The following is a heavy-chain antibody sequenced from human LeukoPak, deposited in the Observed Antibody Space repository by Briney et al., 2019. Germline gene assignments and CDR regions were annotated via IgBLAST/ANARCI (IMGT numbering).Heavy chain of an antibody. Sequence: SETLSLTCAVYGGSFSGYYWSWIRQPPGKGLEWIGEINHSGSTNYNPSLKSRVTISVDTSKNQFSLKLSSVTPEDTAVYYCAREPDSSMILGGFDSWGQGTLVTVSS. J-gene: IGHJ4*02. CDR3: AREPDSSMILGGFDS. D-gene: IGHD3-22*01. CDR2: INHSGST. V-gene: IGHV4-34*01. CDR1: GGSFSGYY.